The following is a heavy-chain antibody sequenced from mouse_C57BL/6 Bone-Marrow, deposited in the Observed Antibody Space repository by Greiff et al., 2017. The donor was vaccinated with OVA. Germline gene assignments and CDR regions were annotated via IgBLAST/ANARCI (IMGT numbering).Heavy chain of an antibody. D-gene: IGHD2-4*01. CDR2: IWSGGST. CDR1: GFTFTDYY. Sequence: VQLVESGGGLVQPGGSLSLSCAASGFTFTDYYMSWVRQPPGKGLEWLGVIWSGGSTDYNAAFISRLSISKDNSKSQVFFKMNSLQADDTAIYYCARYDYDDWFAYWGQGTLVTVSA. CDR3: ARYDYDDWFAY. V-gene: IGHV2-2*01. J-gene: IGHJ3*01.